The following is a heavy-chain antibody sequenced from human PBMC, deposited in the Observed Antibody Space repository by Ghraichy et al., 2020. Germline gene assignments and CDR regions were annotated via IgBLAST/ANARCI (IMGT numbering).Heavy chain of an antibody. CDR2: ISSSGSTI. D-gene: IGHD3-10*01. V-gene: IGHV3-48*03. J-gene: IGHJ4*02. CDR3: ARGFTAGFGVPYYNSTGSLDY. Sequence: VSYISSSGSTIYYADSVKGRFTISRDNAKNSLYLHMNSLRAEDTAVYYCARGFTAGFGVPYYNSTGSLDYWCQG.